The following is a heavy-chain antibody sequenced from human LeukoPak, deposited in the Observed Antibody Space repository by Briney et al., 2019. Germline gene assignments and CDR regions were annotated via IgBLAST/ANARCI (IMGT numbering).Heavy chain of an antibody. CDR2: IYYSGGT. Sequence: SETLSLTCNVSGGSISSNYWSWIRQPPGKGLEWIGYIYYSGGTNYNPSLKSRVTISVDTSKNQFSLKLSSVTAADTAVYYCARAKLGTEGWFDPWGQGTLVTVSS. CDR3: ARAKLGTEGWFDP. J-gene: IGHJ5*02. D-gene: IGHD1-14*01. V-gene: IGHV4-59*08. CDR1: GGSISSNY.